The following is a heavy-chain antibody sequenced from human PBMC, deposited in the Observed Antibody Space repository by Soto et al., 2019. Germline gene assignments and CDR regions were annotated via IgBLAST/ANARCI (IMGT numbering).Heavy chain of an antibody. CDR3: AKSGSHSYFDY. V-gene: IGHV3-23*01. D-gene: IGHD1-26*01. CDR1: GFTFSNYA. CDR2: ISPSVVDT. Sequence: PGGFLRLSWAASGFTFSNYAMTWVRLAPGKGLEWVSSISPSVVDTYYTASVKGRFTISRDNSKNTLYLHMNSLRADDTAIYYCAKSGSHSYFDYWGQGTLVTVSS. J-gene: IGHJ4*02.